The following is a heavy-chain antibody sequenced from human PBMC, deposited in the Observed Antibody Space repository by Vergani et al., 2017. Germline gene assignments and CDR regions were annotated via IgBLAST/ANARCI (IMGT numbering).Heavy chain of an antibody. CDR1: RYSFTSYW. CDR3: ARQGGGSSPEYYYYYYMDV. Sequence: EVQLVQSGAEVKKPGESLKISCKGSRYSFTSYWIGWVRQMPGKGLEWMGIIYPGDSDTRYSPSFQGQVTISADKSISTAYLQWSSLKASDTAMYYCARQGGGSSPEYYYYYYMDVWGKGTTVTVSS. V-gene: IGHV5-51*01. D-gene: IGHD6-6*01. J-gene: IGHJ6*03. CDR2: IYPGDSDT.